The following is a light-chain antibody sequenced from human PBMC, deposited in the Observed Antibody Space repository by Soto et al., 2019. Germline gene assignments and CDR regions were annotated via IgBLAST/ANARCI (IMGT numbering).Light chain of an antibody. CDR2: DAS. CDR3: QRYGNSPLLT. CDR1: QSVSTRH. V-gene: IGKV3-20*01. Sequence: AFTPSPGTLSLSPEARATLSCRASQSVSTRHLAWYQQKPGQAPRLLIYDASTRATGIPDRFSGSGSGTDFTLTISRLEPEDFAVYYCQRYGNSPLLTFGQGTRLEIK. J-gene: IGKJ5*01.